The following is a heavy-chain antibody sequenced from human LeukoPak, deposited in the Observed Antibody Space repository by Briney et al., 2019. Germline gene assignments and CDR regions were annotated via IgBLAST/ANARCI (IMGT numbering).Heavy chain of an antibody. CDR1: GFTVSNNY. J-gene: IGHJ4*02. CDR2: IKQDGSGK. CDR3: TTFDY. V-gene: IGHV3-7*02. Sequence: GGSLRLSCAASGFTVSNNYMSWVRQAPGKGLEWVANIKQDGSGKYYVDSVKGRFTISRDNAKNSLYLQMNSLRAEDTAVYYCTTFDYWGQGTLVTVSS.